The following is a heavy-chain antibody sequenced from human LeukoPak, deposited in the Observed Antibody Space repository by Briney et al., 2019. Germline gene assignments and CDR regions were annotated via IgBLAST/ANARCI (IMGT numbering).Heavy chain of an antibody. CDR2: IGGSGGTT. J-gene: IGHJ4*02. CDR1: GFTFSRYA. D-gene: IGHD3-10*01. Sequence: GGSLRLSCAASGFTFSRYAMSWVRQAPGKGLELVSSIGGSGGTTYYADSEQGRFTISRDNSKNTLYLQMNSLSAEDTAVYYCAKDLSWFGGSLATFGYWGQGTLATVSS. V-gene: IGHV3-23*01. CDR3: AKDLSWFGGSLATFGY.